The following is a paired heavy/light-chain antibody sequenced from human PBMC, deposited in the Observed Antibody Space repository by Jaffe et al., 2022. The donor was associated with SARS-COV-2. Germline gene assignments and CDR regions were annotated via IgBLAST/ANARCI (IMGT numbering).Heavy chain of an antibody. Sequence: QVQLVQSGAEVKKPGASVKVSCKASGYTFTSFDIHWVRQASGQGLEWMGWMNPNSGNTVYAQKFQGRVTMTRDTPINTAYMELSRLRSEDTAIYYCARGDLYCNSVSCNPERLDPWGQGTPVTVSS. CDR1: GYTFTSFD. J-gene: IGHJ5*02. V-gene: IGHV1-8*01. CDR2: MNPNSGNT. D-gene: IGHD2-2*01. CDR3: ARGDLYCNSVSCNPERLDP.
Light chain of an antibody. Sequence: QSVLTQPPSASGTPGQRVTISCSGSSSNIGSNTVNWYQQLPGTAPKLLIYTIDQRPSGVPDRFSGSKSGTSASLAISGLQSDDEADYYCAAWDDSLNVVVFGGGTKLTVL. CDR1: SSNIGSNT. CDR2: TID. CDR3: AAWDDSLNVVV. J-gene: IGLJ2*01. V-gene: IGLV1-44*01.